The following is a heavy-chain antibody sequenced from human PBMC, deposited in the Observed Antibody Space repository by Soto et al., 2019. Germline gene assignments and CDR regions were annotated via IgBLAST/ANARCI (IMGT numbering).Heavy chain of an antibody. V-gene: IGHV3-23*01. CDR2: ISGSGGST. J-gene: IGHJ3*02. CDR3: AKDTYGSGSYWVKDAFDI. D-gene: IGHD3-10*01. Sequence: GGSLRLSCAASGFTFSSYAMSWVRQAPGKGLEWVSAISGSGGSTYYADSVKGRFTISRDNSKNTLYLQMNSLRAEDTAVYYCAKDTYGSGSYWVKDAFDIWGQGTMVTVSS. CDR1: GFTFSSYA.